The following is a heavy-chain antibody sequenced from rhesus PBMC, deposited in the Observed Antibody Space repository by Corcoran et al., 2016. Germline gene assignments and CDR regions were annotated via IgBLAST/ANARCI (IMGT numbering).Heavy chain of an antibody. CDR3: ARQYCSSTYCSSTFDY. Sequence: QVQLQESGPGLVKPSETLSLTCAVSGGSVSSSTWWSWIRPPPGKGLEWLGYISGISGITYYNPSLKSRVTIATETSKNQFSLKLSSVTAADTAVYYCARQYCSSTYCSSTFDYWGQGVLVTVSS. V-gene: IGHV4-65*01. D-gene: IGHD2-15*01. J-gene: IGHJ4*01. CDR2: ISGISGIT. CDR1: GGSVSSSTW.